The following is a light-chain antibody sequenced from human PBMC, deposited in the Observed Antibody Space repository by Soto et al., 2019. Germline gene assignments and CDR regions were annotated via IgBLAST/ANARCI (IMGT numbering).Light chain of an antibody. J-gene: IGKJ4*01. Sequence: DIQMPQSPSSVSASVGDRVTITCRASQGISSWLAWYQQKPGKAPNLLIYAASSLQSGVPSRFSGSGSGTDFTLPISSLPPEDYAAYYCQQANSCPFTFGGGTNVEFK. CDR1: QGISSW. CDR2: AAS. CDR3: QQANSCPFT. V-gene: IGKV1-12*01.